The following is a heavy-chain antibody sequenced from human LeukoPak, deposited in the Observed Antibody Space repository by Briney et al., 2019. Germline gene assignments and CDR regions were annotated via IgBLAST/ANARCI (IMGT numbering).Heavy chain of an antibody. CDR1: GFTLSSYW. CDR3: ARDNSYGLDV. J-gene: IGHJ6*04. V-gene: IGHV3-74*01. CDR2: INNGGAST. Sequence: HPRGSLRLSCAASGFTLSSYWMHWVRQAPGKGLVWVSHINNGGASTAYADSVKGRFTISKVIAKNTLYLQMNSLRAEDTAVYHCARDNSYGLDVWGKGTTVTVSS.